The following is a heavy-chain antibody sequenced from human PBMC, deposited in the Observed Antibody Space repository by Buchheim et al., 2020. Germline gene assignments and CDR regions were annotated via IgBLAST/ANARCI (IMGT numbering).Heavy chain of an antibody. CDR1: GFTFSSYG. J-gene: IGHJ6*02. V-gene: IGHV3-33*01. CDR3: PTSHGGFGESMDV. CDR2: IWYDGSNK. Sequence: QVQLVESGGGVVQPGRSLRLSCAASGFTFSSYGMHWVRQAPGKGLEWVAVIWYDGSNKYYADSVKGRFTISRDNSKNTLYLQMNSQRAEDTAVYYCPTSHGGFGESMDVWGQGTT. D-gene: IGHD3-10*01.